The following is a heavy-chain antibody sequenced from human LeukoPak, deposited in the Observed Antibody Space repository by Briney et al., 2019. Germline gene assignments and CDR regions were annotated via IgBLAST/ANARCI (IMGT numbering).Heavy chain of an antibody. CDR1: GVSISSSEW. Sequence: SETLSLTCAVSGVSISSSEWWIWVRPPPGEGLEWIGEIHRDGRTMYNPSLKSRVTMSTDYSKNQFSLKVSSVTAADTAIYYCGKTDIYFNPIDYWGPGSLVTVSS. V-gene: IGHV4-4*02. D-gene: IGHD3-9*01. CDR2: IHRDGRT. J-gene: IGHJ4*02. CDR3: GKTDIYFNPIDY.